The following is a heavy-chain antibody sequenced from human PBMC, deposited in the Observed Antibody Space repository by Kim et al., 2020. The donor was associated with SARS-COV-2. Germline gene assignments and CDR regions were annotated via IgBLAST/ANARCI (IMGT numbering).Heavy chain of an antibody. V-gene: IGHV4-59*01. CDR2: VYYSGSTHVDYRGST. J-gene: IGHJ6*02. CDR3: ARERVDINSWYHPQELRGGMGV. D-gene: IGHD6-13*01. CDR1: SGSISDYY. Sequence: SETRSLTCTVSSGSISDYYWSLLRQPPGKGLEWIANVYYSGSTHVDYRGSTSYNPSLKSRITISADASRNQVSLTLGSVTTADTAVYYCARERVDINSWYHPQELRGGMGVWGQGTTVTVSS.